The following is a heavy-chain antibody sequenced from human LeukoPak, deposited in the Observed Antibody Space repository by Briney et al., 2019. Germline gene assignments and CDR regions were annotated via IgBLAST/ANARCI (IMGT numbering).Heavy chain of an antibody. CDR2: INTNGRII. D-gene: IGHD3-10*01. Sequence: PGGSLRLSCAASGFTASSYEMNWVRQAPGKGLEWVSYINTNGRIIHYADSVKGRFTISRDNTKNSLYLQMNSLRAEDTAVYYCARLRNYYGSGSWGFMDVWGKGTTVTISS. CDR3: ARLRNYYGSGSWGFMDV. J-gene: IGHJ6*03. CDR1: GFTASSYE. V-gene: IGHV3-48*03.